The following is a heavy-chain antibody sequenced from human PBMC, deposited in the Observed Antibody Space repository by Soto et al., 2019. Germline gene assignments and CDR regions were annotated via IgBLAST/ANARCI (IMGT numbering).Heavy chain of an antibody. J-gene: IGHJ4*02. CDR1: GFTFTSSA. V-gene: IGHV1-58*01. D-gene: IGHD3-22*01. CDR2: IVVGSGNT. Sequence: QMQLVQSGPEVKKPGTSVKVSCKASGFTFTSSAVQWVRQARGQRLEWIGWIVVGSGNTNYAQKFQERVTITRDMSTSTAYMELSSLRSEDTAVYYCAAEVSNYYDSSGYPYWGQGTLVTVSS. CDR3: AAEVSNYYDSSGYPY.